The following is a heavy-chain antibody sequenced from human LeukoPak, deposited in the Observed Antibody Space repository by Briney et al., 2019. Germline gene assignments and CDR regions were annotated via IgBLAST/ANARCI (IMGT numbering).Heavy chain of an antibody. V-gene: IGHV4-34*01. CDR2: INHRGST. D-gene: IGHD3-10*01. CDR3: ARGTLRITMVRGFATHAFDI. Sequence: ASETLSLTCAVYGGSFSGYYWSWIRQPPGKGLEWIGEINHRGSTNYNPSLKSRVTISVDRSKNQCSLKLSSVTAADTAVYYCARGTLRITMVRGFATHAFDIWGQGTMVTVSS. CDR1: GGSFSGYY. J-gene: IGHJ3*02.